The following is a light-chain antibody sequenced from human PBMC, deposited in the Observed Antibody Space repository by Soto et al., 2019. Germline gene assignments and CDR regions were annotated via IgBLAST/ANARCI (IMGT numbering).Light chain of an antibody. CDR1: QSVSSN. Sequence: EIVMTQSPATLSVSPGERATLSCRATQSVSSNLAWYQQKPGQAPRLLIYGASTRATGLPARFSGSGSGTEFTLTICSLQPEDFAVYYCQQYNNGWTFGQGTKVEIK. CDR2: GAS. CDR3: QQYNNGWT. J-gene: IGKJ1*01. V-gene: IGKV3-15*01.